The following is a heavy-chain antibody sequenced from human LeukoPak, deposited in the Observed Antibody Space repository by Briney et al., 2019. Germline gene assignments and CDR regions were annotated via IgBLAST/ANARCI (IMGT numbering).Heavy chain of an antibody. CDR3: ARSSMVRGVTFYYYYGMDV. J-gene: IGHJ6*02. CDR1: GGSISSYC. V-gene: IGHV4-59*01. CDR2: IYYSGST. D-gene: IGHD3-10*01. Sequence: SETLSLTCTVSGGSISSYCWSWIRQPPGKGLEWIGYIYYSGSTNYNPSLKSRVTISVDTSKNQFSLKLSSVTAADTAVYYCARSSMVRGVTFYYYYGMDVWGQGTTVTVSS.